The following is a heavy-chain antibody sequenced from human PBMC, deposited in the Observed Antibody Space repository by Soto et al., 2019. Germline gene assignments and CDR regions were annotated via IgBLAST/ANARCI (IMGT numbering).Heavy chain of an antibody. CDR3: ARDGDGSSWYLDY. CDR1: GGTFSSYT. D-gene: IGHD6-13*01. CDR2: IIPILGIA. J-gene: IGHJ4*02. Sequence: QVQLVQSGAEVKKPGSSVKVSCKASGGTFSSYTISWVRQAPGQGLEWMGRIIPILGIANYAQKFQGRVTITADKSTSTAYMELSSLRSEDTAVYYCARDGDGSSWYLDYWGQGTLVTVSS. V-gene: IGHV1-69*08.